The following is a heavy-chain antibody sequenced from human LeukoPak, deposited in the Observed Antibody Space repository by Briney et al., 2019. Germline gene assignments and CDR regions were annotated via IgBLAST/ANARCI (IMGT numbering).Heavy chain of an antibody. CDR2: INPDSGGT. D-gene: IGHD1-26*01. J-gene: IGHJ5*02. Sequence: ASVKVSCKASGYTFTGYYMHWVRQAPGQGLEWMGWINPDSGGTNYAQKFQGRVTVTRDTSISTAYMELSRLRSDDTAVYYCARVGVGATVPGFDPWGQGTLVTVSS. CDR3: ARVGVGATVPGFDP. CDR1: GYTFTGYY. V-gene: IGHV1-2*02.